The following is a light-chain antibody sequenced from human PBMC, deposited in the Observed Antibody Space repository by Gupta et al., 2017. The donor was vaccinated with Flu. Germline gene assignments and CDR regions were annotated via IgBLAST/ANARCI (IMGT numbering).Light chain of an antibody. J-gene: IGLJ3*02. CDR2: YKSDSDK. Sequence: GGSASLTCTLRSGINVGTYRVYWYQQKPGSPPQYLLRYKSDSDKQQGSGVPSRFSGSKDASANAGILLISGLQSEDEADYYCMIWHSDAWVFGGGTKLTVL. V-gene: IGLV5-45*01. CDR1: SGINVGTYR. CDR3: MIWHSDAWV.